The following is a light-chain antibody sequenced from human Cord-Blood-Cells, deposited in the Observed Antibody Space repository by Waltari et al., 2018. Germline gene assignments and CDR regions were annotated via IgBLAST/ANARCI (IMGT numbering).Light chain of an antibody. Sequence: DIVMTQSPLSLPVTPGEPASISCRSSQSLLHSNGYNYLDWYLPKPGQSPQLLIYLGSNRASGVPDRFSGSGSDTDFTLKISRVEAEDVGVYYCMQALQTPYTFGQGTKLEIK. CDR1: QSLLHSNGYNY. CDR2: LGS. CDR3: MQALQTPYT. J-gene: IGKJ2*01. V-gene: IGKV2-28*01.